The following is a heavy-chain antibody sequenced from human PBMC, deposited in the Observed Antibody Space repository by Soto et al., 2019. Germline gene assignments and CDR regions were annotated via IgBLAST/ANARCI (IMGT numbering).Heavy chain of an antibody. V-gene: IGHV3-30*18. CDR2: ISYDGNRK. D-gene: IGHD3-22*01. CDR3: AKLYFSYDSSGFSVDY. CDR1: GFTFSSSG. Sequence: QVQLVESGGGVVQPGRSLRLSCAASGFTFSSSGMHWVRRAPGKGLEWMAFISYDGNRKQYADSVKGRFTISRDSSKNTLYLQMNSLRAEDTAVYYCAKLYFSYDSSGFSVDYWGQGTPVTVSS. J-gene: IGHJ4*02.